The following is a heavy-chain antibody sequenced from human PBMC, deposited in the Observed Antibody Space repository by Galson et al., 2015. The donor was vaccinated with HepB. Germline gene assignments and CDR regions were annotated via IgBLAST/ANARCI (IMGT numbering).Heavy chain of an antibody. V-gene: IGHV4-38-2*02. CDR2: IYHSGST. CDR1: GYSISSGYY. J-gene: IGHJ4*02. Sequence: SETLSLTCTVSGYSISSGYYWGWIRQPPGKGLEWIGSIYHSGSTYYNPSLKSRVTISVDTSKNQFSLKLSSVTAADTAVYYCARGALAYCGGDCYREYFDYWGQGTLVTVSS. D-gene: IGHD2-21*02. CDR3: ARGALAYCGGDCYREYFDY.